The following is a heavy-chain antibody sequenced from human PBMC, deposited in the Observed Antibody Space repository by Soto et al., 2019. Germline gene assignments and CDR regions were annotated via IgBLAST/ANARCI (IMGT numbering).Heavy chain of an antibody. Sequence: QVQLRESGPGLVKPSQTPSLTCTVAGDSMSSGNYYWSWIRQHPGKGLEWIGYIDYSGNAYYTPSLKIRVTLSRDTSKNQFSLNLNSVTAADTAVYYCARASVTTGGFDFWGQGTLVTVSS. D-gene: IGHD4-17*01. CDR1: GDSMSSGNYY. CDR3: ARASVTTGGFDF. V-gene: IGHV4-31*03. CDR2: IDYSGNA. J-gene: IGHJ4*02.